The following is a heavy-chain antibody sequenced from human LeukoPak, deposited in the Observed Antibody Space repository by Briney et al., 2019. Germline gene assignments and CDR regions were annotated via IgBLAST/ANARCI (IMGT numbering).Heavy chain of an antibody. Sequence: GGSLRLSCAASGFTFSNYGMHWVRQAPGKGLEWVAVISYDGSNKYYADSVKGRFTISRDNSKNTLYLQMNSLRAEDTAVYYCAKVSYYDPGGDYWGQGTPVTVSS. CDR1: GFTFSNYG. CDR2: ISYDGSNK. D-gene: IGHD3-22*01. J-gene: IGHJ4*02. CDR3: AKVSYYDPGGDY. V-gene: IGHV3-30*18.